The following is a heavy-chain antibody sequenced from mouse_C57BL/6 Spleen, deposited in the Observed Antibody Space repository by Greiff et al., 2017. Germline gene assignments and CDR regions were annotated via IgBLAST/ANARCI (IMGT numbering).Heavy chain of an antibody. J-gene: IGHJ3*01. CDR1: GYSITSGYY. Sequence: EVKLVESGPGLVKPSQSLSLTCSVTGYSITSGYYWNWIRQFPGNKLEWMGYISYDGSNNYNPSLKNRISITRDTSKNQFFLKLNSVTTEDTATYYCARDTTVVAPDAYWGQGTLVTVSA. CDR3: ARDTTVVAPDAY. V-gene: IGHV3-6*01. CDR2: ISYDGSN. D-gene: IGHD1-1*01.